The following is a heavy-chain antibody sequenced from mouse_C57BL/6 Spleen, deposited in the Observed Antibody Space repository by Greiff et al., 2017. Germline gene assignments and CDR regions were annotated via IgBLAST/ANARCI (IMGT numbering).Heavy chain of an antibody. Sequence: QVQLKESGPELVKPGASVKISCKASGYAFSSSWMNWVKQRPGKGLEWIGRIYPGDGDTNYNGKFKGKATLTADKSSSTAYMQLSSLTSEDSAVYFCALLPSPGNYFDYWGQGTTLTVSS. D-gene: IGHD2-1*01. J-gene: IGHJ2*01. V-gene: IGHV1-82*01. CDR1: GYAFSSSW. CDR3: ALLPSPGNYFDY. CDR2: IYPGDGDT.